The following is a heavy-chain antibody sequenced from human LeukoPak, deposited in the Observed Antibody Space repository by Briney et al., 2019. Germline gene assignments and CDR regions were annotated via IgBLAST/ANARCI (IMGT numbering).Heavy chain of an antibody. Sequence: SETLSLTCTVSGGSISSSSYYWGWIHPPPGKGLEWIGSIYYSGSTYYNPSLKSRVTISVDTSKNQFSLKLSSVTAADTAVYYCARQAGIAVAAFDYWGQGTLVAVSS. CDR1: GGSISSSSYY. J-gene: IGHJ4*02. V-gene: IGHV4-39*01. CDR2: IYYSGST. D-gene: IGHD6-19*01. CDR3: ARQAGIAVAAFDY.